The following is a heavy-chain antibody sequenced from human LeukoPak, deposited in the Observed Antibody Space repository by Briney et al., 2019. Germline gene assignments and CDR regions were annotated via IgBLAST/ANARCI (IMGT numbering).Heavy chain of an antibody. CDR1: GFTVSSNY. D-gene: IGHD2-21*02. J-gene: IGHJ6*02. CDR2: ISGSGGST. V-gene: IGHV3-23*01. CDR3: AKVNQKLYCGGDCPTSQYYYYGMDV. Sequence: GGSLRLSCAASGFTVSSNYMSWVRQAPGEGLEWVSAISGSGGSTYYADSVKGRFTISRDNSKNTLYLQMNSLRAEDTAVYYCAKVNQKLYCGGDCPTSQYYYYGMDVWGQGTTVTVSS.